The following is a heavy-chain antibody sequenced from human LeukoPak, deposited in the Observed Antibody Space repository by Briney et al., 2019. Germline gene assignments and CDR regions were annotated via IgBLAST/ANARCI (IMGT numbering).Heavy chain of an antibody. Sequence: ASVKVSCKASGYPFSAHFLNWVRQAPGQGLEWMGNIDTTTGNPRYAQDFTGRFVFSLDTSVSTAYLQITSLKADDTAAYYCVRGTPTPGMDYWGQGTQVTASS. CDR2: IDTTTGNP. D-gene: IGHD3-10*01. CDR3: VRGTPTPGMDY. CDR1: GYPFSAHF. V-gene: IGHV7-4-1*02. J-gene: IGHJ4*02.